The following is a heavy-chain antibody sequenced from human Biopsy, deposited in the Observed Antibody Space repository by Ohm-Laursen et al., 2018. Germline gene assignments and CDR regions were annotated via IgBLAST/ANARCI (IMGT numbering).Heavy chain of an antibody. V-gene: IGHV3-21*06. CDR1: GVTLSGYA. Sequence: SLRLSCAASGVTLSGYAMNWVRQAPGKGLEWVSSISASSSYIHYADSVKGRFTVSRDNAKNSLYLQMNSLRAADTAIYYCATELLPPGVGGPWLDSWGQGTPVTVPS. D-gene: IGHD3-16*01. J-gene: IGHJ5*01. CDR2: ISASSSYI. CDR3: ATELLPPGVGGPWLDS.